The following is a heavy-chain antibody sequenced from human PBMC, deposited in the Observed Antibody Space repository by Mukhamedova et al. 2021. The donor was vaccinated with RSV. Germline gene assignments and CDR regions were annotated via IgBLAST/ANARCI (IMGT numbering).Heavy chain of an antibody. CDR2: NK. D-gene: IGHD5-18*01. CDR3: ARGSPAKGGDSAMVTGSVDAFDI. Sequence: NKYYADSVKGRFTTSRDNSQNTLYLQMNSLRAEDTAVYYCARGSPAKGGDSAMVTGSVDAFDIWGQGTMVTVSS. J-gene: IGHJ3*02. V-gene: IGHV3-33*01.